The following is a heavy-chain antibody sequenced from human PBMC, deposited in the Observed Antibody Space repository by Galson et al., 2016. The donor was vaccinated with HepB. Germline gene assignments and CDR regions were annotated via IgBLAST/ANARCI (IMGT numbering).Heavy chain of an antibody. CDR3: ARSNQYDRSGYLNNYYGMGV. V-gene: IGHV2-70*01. CDR1: GFSLFTSGMS. CDR2: VNWNDDK. Sequence: PALVKPTQTLTLTCSFSGFSLFTSGMSVSWIRQPPGKALEWLAVVNWNDDKHYSASLQTRLTVTKDTSKNQVVLRMTNMDTADTATYFCARSNQYDRSGYLNNYYGMGVWGQGTTVTVSS. D-gene: IGHD3-22*01. J-gene: IGHJ6*02.